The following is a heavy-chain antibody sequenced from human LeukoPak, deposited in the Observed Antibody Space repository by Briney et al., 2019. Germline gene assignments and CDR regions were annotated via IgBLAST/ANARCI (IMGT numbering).Heavy chain of an antibody. CDR2: IYSNGNT. CDR1: GGSFSSSY. D-gene: IGHD3-16*01. J-gene: IGHJ3*02. V-gene: IGHV4-59*01. Sequence: PSETLSLTCIVSGGSFSSSYWSWIRQPPGKGLEWIAYIYSNGNTNSNPSLKSRVTIAVDTSQSQFSLKLSSVTAADTAVYYCARGLGGLTPHAGFFQIWGQGTKVTVSS. CDR3: ARGLGGLTPHAGFFQI.